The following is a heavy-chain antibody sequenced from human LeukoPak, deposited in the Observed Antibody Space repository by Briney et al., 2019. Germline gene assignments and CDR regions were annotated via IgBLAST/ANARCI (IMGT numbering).Heavy chain of an antibody. CDR1: GGSISSYY. V-gene: IGHV4-59*12. Sequence: SETLSLTCTVSGGSISSYYWSWIRQPPGKGLEWIGYIYYSGSTNYNPSLKSRVTISVDTSKNQFSLKLSSVIAADTAVYYCARDFNYCTGTSCYGGHYWGLGTLVTVSS. CDR2: IYYSGST. J-gene: IGHJ4*02. D-gene: IGHD2-8*02. CDR3: ARDFNYCTGTSCYGGHY.